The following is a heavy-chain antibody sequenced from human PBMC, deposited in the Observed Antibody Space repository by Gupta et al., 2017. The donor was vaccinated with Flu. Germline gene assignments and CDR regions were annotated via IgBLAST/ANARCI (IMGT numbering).Heavy chain of an antibody. J-gene: IGHJ4*02. CDR2: ISAYKGNT. CDR1: GYTFTSYG. Sequence: QVQLVQSGAEVKTPGASVTVSCQASGYTFTSYGISWVRQAPGQGLEWMGWISAYKGNTNYAQKLHGRFTMTTETSTSTAYMELRSLRSDDTAVYYCATVPAAISYWGQGTLFTVSS. CDR3: ATVPAAISY. V-gene: IGHV1-18*01. D-gene: IGHD2-2*01.